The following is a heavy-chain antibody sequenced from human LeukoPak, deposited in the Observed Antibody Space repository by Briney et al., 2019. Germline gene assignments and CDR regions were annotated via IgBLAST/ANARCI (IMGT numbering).Heavy chain of an antibody. CDR3: ASVGYSYGYSFDY. J-gene: IGHJ4*02. CDR2: IIPILGIA. V-gene: IGHV1-69*04. D-gene: IGHD5-18*01. CDR1: GGTFSSYA. Sequence: PVKVSCKASGGTFSSYAISWVRQAPGQGLELMGRIIPILGIANYAQKFQGRVTITADKSASTAYMELSSLRSEDTAVYYCASVGYSYGYSFDYWGQGTLVTVSS.